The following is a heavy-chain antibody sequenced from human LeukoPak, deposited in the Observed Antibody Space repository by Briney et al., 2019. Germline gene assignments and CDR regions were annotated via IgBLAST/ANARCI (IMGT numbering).Heavy chain of an antibody. CDR1: GFTFSSYE. D-gene: IGHD1-26*01. J-gene: IGHJ4*02. Sequence: KAGGSLRLSCAASGFTFSSYEMNWVRQAPGKGLEWVSSISSTSIYIYYADSMKGRFTISRDNSKNTLYLQMNSLRAEDTAVYYCAKDRVGAILYFDYWGLGTLVTVSS. CDR2: ISSTSIYI. CDR3: AKDRVGAILYFDY. V-gene: IGHV3-21*04.